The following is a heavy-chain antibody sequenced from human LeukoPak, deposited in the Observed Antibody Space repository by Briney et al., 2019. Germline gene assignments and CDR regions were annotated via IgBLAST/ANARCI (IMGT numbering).Heavy chain of an antibody. CDR2: ISSSSSYI. J-gene: IGHJ4*02. Sequence: NPGGSLRLSCAASGFTFGSYSMNWVRQAPGKGLEWVSSISSSSSYIYYADSVKGRFTISRDNAKNSLYLQMNSLRAEDTAVYYCARTTAAGKGPYFDYWGQGTLVTVSS. CDR3: ARTTAAGKGPYFDY. V-gene: IGHV3-21*01. CDR1: GFTFGSYS. D-gene: IGHD3-10*01.